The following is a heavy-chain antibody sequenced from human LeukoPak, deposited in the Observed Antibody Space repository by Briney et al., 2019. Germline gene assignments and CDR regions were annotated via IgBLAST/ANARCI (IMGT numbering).Heavy chain of an antibody. V-gene: IGHV3-74*01. J-gene: IGHJ4*02. D-gene: IGHD4-23*01. CDR2: IDRDGSRI. CDR1: GFTFSSSA. Sequence: GGSLRLSRAASGFTFSSSAMGWVREAPGKGLGWVSRIDRDGSRINYADSVKGRFTVSRDNGKNTLFLQMNSLRAEDAAVYYCVRGNDYGGPHYWGQGTLVTVSS. CDR3: VRGNDYGGPHY.